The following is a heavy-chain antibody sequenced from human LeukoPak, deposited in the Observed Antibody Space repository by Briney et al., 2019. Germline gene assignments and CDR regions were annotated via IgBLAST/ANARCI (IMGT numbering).Heavy chain of an antibody. CDR1: GFTFSSFA. V-gene: IGHV3-23*01. D-gene: IGHD2-2*01. J-gene: IGHJ3*01. Sequence: GGSLRLSCAASGFTFSSFAMSWVRQAPGKGLEWVSAISGSGGSTYYADSVKGRFTISRDNSKNTLFLQMNSLRAEDTAVYYCAKDRSCTGSSCNVGSWGRGTMVTVSS. CDR3: AKDRSCTGSSCNVGS. CDR2: ISGSGGST.